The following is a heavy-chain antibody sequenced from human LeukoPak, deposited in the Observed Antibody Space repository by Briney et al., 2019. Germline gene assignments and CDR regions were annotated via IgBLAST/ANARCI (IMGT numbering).Heavy chain of an antibody. Sequence: ASVKVSCKASGYTFTGYYMHWVRQAPGQGLEWMGWINANSGGTNIAQGFQGRLTMTRDTSISTLYMELSSLTSDDTAVYYCVRDLGTVTTPYFDFWAQGTLVTVSS. V-gene: IGHV1-2*02. CDR1: GYTFTGYY. CDR2: INANSGGT. J-gene: IGHJ4*02. CDR3: VRDLGTVTTPYFDF. D-gene: IGHD4-17*01.